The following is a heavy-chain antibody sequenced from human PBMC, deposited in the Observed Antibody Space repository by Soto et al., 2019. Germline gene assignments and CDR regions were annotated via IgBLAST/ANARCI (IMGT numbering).Heavy chain of an antibody. V-gene: IGHV1-18*04. D-gene: IGHD3-3*01. J-gene: IGHJ4*02. CDR2: ISSSGVT. CDR3: ARDHGGDGTCDY. CDR1: GYTFSSSA. Sequence: QVRLVQSGPEVKKPEASVKVSCKASGYTFSSSAISWVRQAPGQGPEWMGWISSSGVTNYAQNFQGRVTLTVDSSTTTAYMEVRSLSSAYTAIYYFARDHGGDGTCDYWGQGTLVTVSS.